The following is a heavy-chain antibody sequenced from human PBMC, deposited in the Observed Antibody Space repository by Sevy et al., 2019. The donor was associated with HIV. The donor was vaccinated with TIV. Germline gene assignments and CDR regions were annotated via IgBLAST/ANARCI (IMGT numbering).Heavy chain of an antibody. V-gene: IGHV1-18*01. Sequence: ASVKVSCKASGYTFSSYGISWVRQAPGQGLEWMGWISDYNGYTNYAHKFQGRVTMSTETSTITAYMELRSLRSDDTAVYFCAREGYYYRSGTYRPPNYYGMDVWGQGTAVTVSS. CDR1: GYTFSSYG. CDR3: AREGYYYRSGTYRPPNYYGMDV. D-gene: IGHD3-10*01. CDR2: ISDYNGYT. J-gene: IGHJ6*02.